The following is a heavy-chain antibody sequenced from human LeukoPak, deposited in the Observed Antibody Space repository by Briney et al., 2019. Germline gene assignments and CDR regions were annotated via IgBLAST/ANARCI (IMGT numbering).Heavy chain of an antibody. CDR3: ARTDGSGSYYYYMDV. Sequence: SVKVSCKASGYTFTSYGISWVRQAPGQGLEWMGWISAYNGNTNYAQKLQGRVTMTTDTSTSTAYMELRSLRSDDTAVYYCARTDGSGSYYYYMDVWGKGTTVTVSS. V-gene: IGHV1-18*01. CDR2: ISAYNGNT. J-gene: IGHJ6*03. CDR1: GYTFTSYG. D-gene: IGHD3-10*01.